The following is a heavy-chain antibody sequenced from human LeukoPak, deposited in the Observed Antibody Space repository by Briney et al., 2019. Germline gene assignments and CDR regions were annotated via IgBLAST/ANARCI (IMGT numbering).Heavy chain of an antibody. Sequence: ASVKVSCKASGYTFTGYYIHWVRQAPGQGLEWMGIINPSGGSTNYAQNFQGRVTMTRDTSTSTVYMELSSLRSDDTAVYYCARGPGGSYDSSGYYTMGYWGQGTLVTVSS. CDR3: ARGPGGSYDSSGYYTMGY. V-gene: IGHV1-46*03. CDR2: INPSGGST. D-gene: IGHD3-22*01. CDR1: GYTFTGYY. J-gene: IGHJ4*02.